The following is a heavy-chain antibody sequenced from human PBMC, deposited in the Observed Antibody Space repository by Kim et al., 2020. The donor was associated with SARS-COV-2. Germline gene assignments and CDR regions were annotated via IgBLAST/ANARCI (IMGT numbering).Heavy chain of an antibody. CDR1: GYTFTSYY. CDR3: ARDDRDDVAPVLRF. J-gene: IGHJ4*02. Sequence: ASVKVSCKTSGYTFTSYYIHWVRQAPGQGLEYMGIINPSSNVATYAQKFQGRVTMTTDTSTSTVYMDVNSLTSEDTALYYCARDDRDDVAPVLRFWGQGSLISVSS. V-gene: IGHV1-46*01. CDR2: INPSSNVA. D-gene: IGHD2-21*01.